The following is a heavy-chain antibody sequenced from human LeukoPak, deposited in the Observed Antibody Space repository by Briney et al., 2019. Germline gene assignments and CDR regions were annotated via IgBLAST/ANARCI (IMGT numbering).Heavy chain of an antibody. V-gene: IGHV6-1*01. CDR3: ARDRPHYAIWTGYSFDWFDP. CDR2: TYYRSKWYN. D-gene: IGHD3-9*01. J-gene: IGHJ5*02. Sequence: SQTLSLTCAISGDSVSSNSAAWNWIRQSPSRGLEWLGRTYYRSKWYNDYAVSVKSRITINPDTSKNQFSLQLNSVTPEDTAVYYCARDRPHYAIWTGYSFDWFDPWGQGTLVTVSS. CDR1: GDSVSSNSAA.